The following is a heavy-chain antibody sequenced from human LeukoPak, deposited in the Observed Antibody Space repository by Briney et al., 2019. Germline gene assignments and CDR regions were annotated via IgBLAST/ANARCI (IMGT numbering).Heavy chain of an antibody. J-gene: IGHJ4*02. CDR2: INGIGGTT. V-gene: IGHV3-23*01. CDR1: GFTFSGYA. D-gene: IGHD3-9*01. Sequence: GGSLTLSCAASGFTFSGYAMSWVRQAPGKGLEWVSAINGIGGTTYYPDSVKGRFTISRDNSKNSPYLQMNSPSADTTPVYYCGKAYYDILTGPDYWGEGTLVTVSS. CDR3: GKAYYDILTGPDY.